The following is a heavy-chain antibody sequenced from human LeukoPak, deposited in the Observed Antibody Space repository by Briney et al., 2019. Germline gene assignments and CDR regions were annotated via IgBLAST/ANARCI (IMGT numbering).Heavy chain of an antibody. D-gene: IGHD6-19*01. CDR2: VFTSGTT. Sequence: PSETLSLTCSFSGDSMTTFDWSWIRQPAGKGLEWVGQVFTSGTTAYSASLKSRLTISLDKSNNQVSLKLISATAADTAVYYCARHSPSGWYYFDSRGQGALVIVSS. V-gene: IGHV4-4*07. CDR1: GDSMTTFD. J-gene: IGHJ4*02. CDR3: ARHSPSGWYYFDS.